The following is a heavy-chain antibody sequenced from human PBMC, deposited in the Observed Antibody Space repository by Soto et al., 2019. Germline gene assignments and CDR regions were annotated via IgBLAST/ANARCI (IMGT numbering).Heavy chain of an antibody. CDR3: ARGRIAAQIRYYYYGMDV. J-gene: IGHJ6*02. D-gene: IGHD6-6*01. CDR2: IYSSGRT. CDR1: GGPVSSGSYY. V-gene: IGHV4-61*01. Sequence: QVQLQESGPGLVKPSETLSLTCTVSGGPVSSGSYYGSWSRQPPVKGLGWIGYIYSSGRTNYNPPLKSRVTISVDTSKNQFSLKLSSVTAADTAVYYCARGRIAAQIRYYYYGMDVWGQGTTVTVSS.